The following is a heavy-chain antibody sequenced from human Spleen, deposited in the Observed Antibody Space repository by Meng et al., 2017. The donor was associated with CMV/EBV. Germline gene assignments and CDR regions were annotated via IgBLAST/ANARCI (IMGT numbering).Heavy chain of an antibody. V-gene: IGHV3-48*04. D-gene: IGHD2-2*02. J-gene: IGHJ3*02. CDR1: GFTFSTYA. CDR3: ARDIYCSSTSCYRGAFDI. Sequence: GESLKISCAASGFTFSTYAMNWVRQAPGKGLEWLSYIDSGSRTIYYADSVKGRFTLSRDNAENSLYLQMNSLRAEDTAVYYCARDIYCSSTSCYRGAFDIWGQGTMVTVSS. CDR2: IDSGSRTI.